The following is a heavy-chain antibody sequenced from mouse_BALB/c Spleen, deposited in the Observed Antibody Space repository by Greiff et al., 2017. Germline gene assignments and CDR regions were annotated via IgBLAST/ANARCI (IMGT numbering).Heavy chain of an antibody. CDR2: IFPGSGNT. Sequence: VQLQQSGPELVKPGASVKISCKASGYSFTSYYIHWVKQRPGQGLEWIGWIFPGSGNTKYNEKFKGKATLTADTSSSTAYMQLSSLTSEDSAVYFCARDGNPYFDYWGQGTTLTVSS. J-gene: IGHJ2*01. V-gene: IGHV1-66*01. D-gene: IGHD2-1*01. CDR3: ARDGNPYFDY. CDR1: GYSFTSYY.